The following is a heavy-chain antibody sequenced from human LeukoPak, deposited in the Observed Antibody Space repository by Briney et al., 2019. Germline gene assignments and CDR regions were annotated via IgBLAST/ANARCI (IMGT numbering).Heavy chain of an antibody. J-gene: IGHJ6*02. D-gene: IGHD3-10*01. CDR2: INTNTGNP. CDR1: GGTFSNFA. V-gene: IGHV7-4-1*02. CDR3: ARSYGAFEGATYYYYGMDV. Sequence: ASVKVSCKASGGTFSNFAINWVRQAPGQGLEWMGWINTNTGNPKSAQGFTERFVFSLDASVSTAYLQISSLKAADTAVYYCARSYGAFEGATYYYYGMDVWGQGTTVTVSS.